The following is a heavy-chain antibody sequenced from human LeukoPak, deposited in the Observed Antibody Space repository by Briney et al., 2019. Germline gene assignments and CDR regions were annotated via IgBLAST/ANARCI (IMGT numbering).Heavy chain of an antibody. CDR1: GFTFSSYA. CDR3: AKVKNDILTGYYPYYFDY. V-gene: IGHV3-23*01. Sequence: QTGGSLRLSCAASGFTFSSYAMSWVRQAPGKGLEWVSAISGSGGSTYYADSVKGRFTISRDNSKNTLYLQMNSLRAEDTAVYYCAKVKNDILTGYYPYYFDYWGQETLVTVSS. J-gene: IGHJ4*02. D-gene: IGHD3-9*01. CDR2: ISGSGGST.